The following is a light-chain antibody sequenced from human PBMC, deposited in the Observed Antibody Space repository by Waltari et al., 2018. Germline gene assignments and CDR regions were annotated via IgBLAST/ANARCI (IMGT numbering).Light chain of an antibody. Sequence: QSALTQPASVSGSPGQPITISCTGTSSDVGSHNLVSCYQHHPGKAPKVMIYEDTKRPSGVSNRFSGSKSDNTASLTISGLQAEDEADYYCCSYVGSSPSVLFGGGTKLTVL. CDR3: CSYVGSSPSVL. CDR2: EDT. CDR1: SSDVGSHNL. V-gene: IGLV2-23*01. J-gene: IGLJ2*01.